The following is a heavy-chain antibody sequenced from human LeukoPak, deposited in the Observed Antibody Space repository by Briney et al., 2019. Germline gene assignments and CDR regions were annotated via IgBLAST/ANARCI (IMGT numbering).Heavy chain of an antibody. CDR3: ARDLNLVMGARGLDY. J-gene: IGHJ4*02. CDR1: GYTFTSYG. V-gene: IGHV1-18*01. Sequence: EASVKVSCKASGYTFTSYGVSWVRQAPGQGLEWMGWIGAYQGETNFAQKFQGRVTLTTDTSTSTAYMELRSLRSGDTAVYFCARDLNLVMGARGLDYWGQGTLVTVSS. CDR2: IGAYQGET. D-gene: IGHD1-26*01.